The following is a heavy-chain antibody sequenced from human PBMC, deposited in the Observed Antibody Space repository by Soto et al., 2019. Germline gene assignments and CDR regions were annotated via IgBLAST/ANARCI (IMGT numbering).Heavy chain of an antibody. CDR1: GFPVSSNY. J-gene: IGHJ6*02. V-gene: IGHV3-53*01. D-gene: IGHD3-16*01. CDR3: ARDRGSHDPYYYYYGMDV. Sequence: GGSLRLSCAASGFPVSSNYMSWVRQAPGKGLEWVSVIYSGGSTYYADSVKGRFTISRDNSKNTLYLQMNSLRAEDTAVYYCARDRGSHDPYYYYYGMDVWGQGTTVTVSS. CDR2: IYSGGST.